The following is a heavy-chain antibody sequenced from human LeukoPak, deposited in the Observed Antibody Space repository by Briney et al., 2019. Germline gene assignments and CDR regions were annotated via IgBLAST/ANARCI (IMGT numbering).Heavy chain of an antibody. CDR1: GFTFRSYS. D-gene: IGHD5-12*01. V-gene: IGHV3-21*01. Sequence: PGGSLRLSCAATGFTFRSYSMNWVRQAPGKGLEWVSSIGSSSSYIYYADSVKGRFSVSRDNTKNSLSVEMNSLRAEDTAVYYCATSGYNSDYFDFWGQGTLVTVSS. CDR3: ATSGYNSDYFDF. J-gene: IGHJ4*02. CDR2: IGSSSSYI.